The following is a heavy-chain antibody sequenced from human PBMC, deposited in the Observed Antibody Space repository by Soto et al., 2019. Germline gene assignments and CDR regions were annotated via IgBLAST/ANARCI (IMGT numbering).Heavy chain of an antibody. V-gene: IGHV1-2*02. Sequence: QVQLVQSGAEVKKPGASVKVSCKASGDTFTANYIHWVRQAPGQGFERMGWINTKIGGTNYPQNFQGRVTMTRDTSLSTVYSTLTRLTSNDMAVYYCARNLAKDGESAGFYYWAQGTLVTVSS. J-gene: IGHJ4*02. CDR1: GDTFTANY. CDR3: ARNLAKDGESAGFYY. CDR2: INTKIGGT. D-gene: IGHD4-17*01.